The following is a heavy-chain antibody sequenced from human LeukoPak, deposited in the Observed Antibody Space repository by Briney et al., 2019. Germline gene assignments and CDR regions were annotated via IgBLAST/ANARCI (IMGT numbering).Heavy chain of an antibody. J-gene: IGHJ4*02. V-gene: IGHV3-48*04. Sequence: GGSLRLSCAASGFKFSSFSLGWVRQAPGKGLEWLSYITSTSSATYYADSLQGRFTISRDNAKNSLYLQINSLRADDTAVYYCARAIASYGDSAYWGQGTLVTVSS. CDR2: ITSTSSAT. D-gene: IGHD5-18*01. CDR1: GFKFSSFS. CDR3: ARAIASYGDSAY.